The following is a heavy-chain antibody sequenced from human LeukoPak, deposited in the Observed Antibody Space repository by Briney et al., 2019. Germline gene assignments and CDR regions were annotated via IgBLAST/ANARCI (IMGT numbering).Heavy chain of an antibody. V-gene: IGHV1-46*01. D-gene: IGHD3-22*01. Sequence: ASVKVSCKASGYTFTSYYMHWVRQAPGQGLEWMGLINPTGGSTGYAQKFQGRVTMTRDMSTSTDYMELSSLRPEDTAFYYCAKEGGYYYDSSPFDPWGQGTLVTVSS. CDR2: INPTGGST. CDR3: AKEGGYYYDSSPFDP. J-gene: IGHJ5*02. CDR1: GYTFTSYY.